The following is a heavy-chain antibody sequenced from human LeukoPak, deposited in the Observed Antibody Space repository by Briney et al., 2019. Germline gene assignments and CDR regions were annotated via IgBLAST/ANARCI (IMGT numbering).Heavy chain of an antibody. J-gene: IGHJ4*02. CDR3: ARHPPLPSAE. Sequence: GGSLRLSCAASGFTFSSYEMNWVRQAPGKGLEWVSYISSSGSTIYYADSVKGRFTISRDNAKNSLYLQMNSLRAEDTAVYYCARHPPLPSAEWGQGTLVTVSS. CDR2: ISSSGSTI. V-gene: IGHV3-48*03. CDR1: GFTFSSYE. D-gene: IGHD3-10*01.